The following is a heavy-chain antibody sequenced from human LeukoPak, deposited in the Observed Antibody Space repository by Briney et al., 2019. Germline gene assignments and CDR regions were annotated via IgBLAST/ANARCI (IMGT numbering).Heavy chain of an antibody. CDR2: IKQDGSEK. J-gene: IGHJ4*02. D-gene: IGHD3-10*01. CDR3: ARDRRGPFDY. V-gene: IGHV3-7*03. CDR1: GFTFSSHW. Sequence: GGSLRLSCAASGFTFSSHWMSWVRRAPGKGLEWVANIKQDGSEKHYVDSVKGRFTISRDNAANSLNLQMNSLRAEDTAVYFCARDRRGPFDYWGQGTLVTVSS.